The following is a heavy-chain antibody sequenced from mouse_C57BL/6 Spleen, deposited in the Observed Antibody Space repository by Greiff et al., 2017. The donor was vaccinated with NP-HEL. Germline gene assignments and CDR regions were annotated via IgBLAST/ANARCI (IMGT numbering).Heavy chain of an antibody. J-gene: IGHJ4*01. V-gene: IGHV1-82*01. D-gene: IGHD1-1*01. CDR1: GYAFSSSW. CDR3: ARSHYYGSSLYAMDY. CDR2: IYPGDGDT. Sequence: VQLVESGPELVKPGASVKISCKASGYAFSSSWMNWVKQRPGKGLEWIGRIYPGDGDTNYNGKFKGKETLTADKSSSTAYMQLSILTSEDSAVYFCARSHYYGSSLYAMDYWGQGTSVTVSS.